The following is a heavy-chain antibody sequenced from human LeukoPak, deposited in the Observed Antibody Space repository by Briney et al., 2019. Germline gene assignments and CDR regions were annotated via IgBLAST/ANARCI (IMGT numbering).Heavy chain of an antibody. CDR2: INTNTGNP. CDR3: ARGSYDYVWGSYRVNWFDP. J-gene: IGHJ5*02. CDR1: GYTFTSYA. V-gene: IGHV7-4-1*02. D-gene: IGHD3-16*02. Sequence: VASVKVSCKASGYTFTSYAMNWVRQAPGQGLEWMGWINTNTGNPTYAQGFTGRFVFSLDTSVSTAYLQISSLKAEDTAVYYCARGSYDYVWGSYRVNWFDPWGQGTLVTVSS.